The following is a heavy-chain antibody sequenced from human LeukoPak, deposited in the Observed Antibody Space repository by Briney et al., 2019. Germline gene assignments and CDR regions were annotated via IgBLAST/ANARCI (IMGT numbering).Heavy chain of an antibody. J-gene: IGHJ3*02. D-gene: IGHD2-15*01. CDR3: AREYCSGGSCYRSDAFDI. CDR1: GGSISSGSYY. V-gene: IGHV4-61*02. CDR2: IYTSGST. Sequence: SETLSLTCTVFGGSISSGSYYWSWIRQPAGKGLEWIGRIYTSGSTNYNPSLKSRVTISVDTSKNQFSLKLSSVTAADTAVYYCAREYCSGGSCYRSDAFDIWGQGTMVTVSS.